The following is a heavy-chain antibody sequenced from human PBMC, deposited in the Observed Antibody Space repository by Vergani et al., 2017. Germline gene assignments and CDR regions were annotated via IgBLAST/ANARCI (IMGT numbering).Heavy chain of an antibody. Sequence: QVQLVQSGAEVKKPGSSVKVSCKASGGTFSSYAISWVRQAPGQGLEWMGGIIPIFGTANYAQKFQGRVTITADESTSTAYMGLSSLRSEETAVYYCARGRSGIAAAGTPNYYYYYYMDVWGKGTTVTVSS. V-gene: IGHV1-69*01. CDR3: ARGRSGIAAAGTPNYYYYYYMDV. CDR1: GGTFSSYA. J-gene: IGHJ6*03. D-gene: IGHD6-13*01. CDR2: IIPIFGTA.